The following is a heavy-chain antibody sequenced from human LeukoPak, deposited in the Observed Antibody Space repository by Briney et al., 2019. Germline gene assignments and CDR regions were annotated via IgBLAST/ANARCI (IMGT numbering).Heavy chain of an antibody. V-gene: IGHV1-18*01. Sequence: GASVKVSCTASGYTFTSYGISWVRQAPGQGLEWMGWISAYNGNTNYAQKLQGRVTMTTDTSTSTAYMELRSLRSDDTAVYYCARDVATGSVWYFDLWGRGTLVTVSS. J-gene: IGHJ2*01. D-gene: IGHD5-12*01. CDR1: GYTFTSYG. CDR2: ISAYNGNT. CDR3: ARDVATGSVWYFDL.